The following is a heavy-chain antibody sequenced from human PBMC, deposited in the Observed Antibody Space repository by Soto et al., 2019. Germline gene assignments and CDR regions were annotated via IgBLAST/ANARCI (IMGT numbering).Heavy chain of an antibody. J-gene: IGHJ5*02. Sequence: ASVKVSCKXSGYTFTGYYMHWVRQAPGQGLEWMGWINPNSGGTNYAQKFQGRVTMTRDTSISTAYMELSRLRSDDTAVYYCARGYCGGDCSSFAGWFDPWGQGTLVTVS. CDR3: ARGYCGGDCSSFAGWFDP. D-gene: IGHD2-21*02. V-gene: IGHV1-2*02. CDR2: INPNSGGT. CDR1: GYTFTGYY.